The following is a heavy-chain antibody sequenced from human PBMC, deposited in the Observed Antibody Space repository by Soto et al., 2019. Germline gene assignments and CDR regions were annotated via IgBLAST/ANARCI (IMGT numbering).Heavy chain of an antibody. CDR1: GSSISSSSYY. V-gene: IGHV4-39*01. CDR3: ALWGSYRYLGTLFDY. Sequence: SDTVSHTCTFPGSSISSSSYYWGWIGQPQGKGLEWIGSIYYSGSTYYNPSLKSRVTISVDTSKNQFSLKLSSVTAADTAVYYCALWGSYRYLGTLFDYWGQGTLVTVSS. J-gene: IGHJ4*02. CDR2: IYYSGST. D-gene: IGHD3-16*02.